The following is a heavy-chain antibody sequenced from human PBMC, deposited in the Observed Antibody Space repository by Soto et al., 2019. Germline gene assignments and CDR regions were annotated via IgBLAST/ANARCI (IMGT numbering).Heavy chain of an antibody. J-gene: IGHJ4*02. CDR2: INRGSSGT. V-gene: IGHV3-7*01. D-gene: IGHD2-15*01. Sequence: GGSLRLSCTGSGFIFSAYWMSWVRHGPGKGLEWVAMINRGSSGTHYVDSVKGRFTISRDNAKNSLYLQMNSLRVEDTAVYYLATLDTAEIQTAAFWGQGPLATDFS. CDR1: GFIFSAYW. CDR3: ATLDTAEIQTAAF.